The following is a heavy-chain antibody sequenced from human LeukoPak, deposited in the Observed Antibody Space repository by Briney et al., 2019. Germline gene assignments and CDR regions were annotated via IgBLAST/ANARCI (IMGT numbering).Heavy chain of an antibody. CDR1: GGSISSSNW. D-gene: IGHD4-17*01. Sequence: PSETLSLTCAVSGGSISSSNWWSWVRQPPGKGLEWIGEIYHSGSTNYNPSLKSRVTISVDKSKNQFSLKLSSVTAADTAVYYCARAGTGDLDAFDIWGQGTMVTVSS. V-gene: IGHV4-4*02. J-gene: IGHJ3*02. CDR3: ARAGTGDLDAFDI. CDR2: IYHSGST.